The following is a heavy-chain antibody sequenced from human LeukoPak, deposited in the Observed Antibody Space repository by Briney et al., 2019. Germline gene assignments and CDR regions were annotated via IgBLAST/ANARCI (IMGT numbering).Heavy chain of an antibody. V-gene: IGHV4-59*01. CDR2: IYYSGST. CDR1: GGSISSYY. J-gene: IGHJ6*03. CDR3: ARVGYSSSSGYYYMDV. Sequence: SQTLSLTCTVSGGSISSYYWSWIRQPPGKGLEWIGYIYYSGSTNYNPSLKSRVTISVDTSKNQFSLKLSSVTAADTAVYYCARVGYSSSSGYYYMDVWGKGTTVTVSS. D-gene: IGHD6-6*01.